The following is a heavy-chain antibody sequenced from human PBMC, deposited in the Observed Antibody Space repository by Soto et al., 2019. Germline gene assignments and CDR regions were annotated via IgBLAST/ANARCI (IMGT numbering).Heavy chain of an antibody. CDR1: GYNCSNYW. D-gene: IGHD4-4*01. V-gene: IGHV5-51*01. CDR3: ARSWNDYGTYGAFDS. J-gene: IGHJ4*02. Sequence: GESLKISFKVSGYNCSNYWLAWVRQMPGKGLELLGLIYPADSDTRYSTSFQGQVTFSADKSITTAYLHWSNLKASDTAMYYCARSWNDYGTYGAFDSWGQGTRVTVSS. CDR2: IYPADSDT.